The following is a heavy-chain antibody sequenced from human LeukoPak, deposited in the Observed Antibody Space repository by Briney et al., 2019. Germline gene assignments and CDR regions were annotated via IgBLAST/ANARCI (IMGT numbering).Heavy chain of an antibody. CDR2: IYHSGST. Sequence: SETLSLTCAVSGGSISSGGYSWSWIRQPPGTGLEWIGYIYHSGSTYYNPSLKSRVTISVDRSKNQFSLKLSSVTAADTAVYYCARAVTYYDYVWGSYRYNWFDPWGQGTLVTVSS. V-gene: IGHV4-30-2*01. CDR3: ARAVTYYDYVWGSYRYNWFDP. J-gene: IGHJ5*02. D-gene: IGHD3-16*02. CDR1: GGSISSGGYS.